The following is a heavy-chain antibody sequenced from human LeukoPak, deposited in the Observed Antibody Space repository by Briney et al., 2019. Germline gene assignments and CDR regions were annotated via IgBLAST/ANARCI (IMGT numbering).Heavy chain of an antibody. CDR2: INHSGST. J-gene: IGHJ4*02. CDR1: GGSFSGYY. Sequence: SETLSLTCAVYGGSFSGYYWSWIRQPPGKGLEWIGEINHSGSTNYNPSLKSRVTISVDTSKNQFSLKLSSVTAADTAVYYCARRGGGAARPEYYFDYWGQGTLVTVSS. V-gene: IGHV4-34*01. CDR3: ARRGGGAARPEYYFDY. D-gene: IGHD6-6*01.